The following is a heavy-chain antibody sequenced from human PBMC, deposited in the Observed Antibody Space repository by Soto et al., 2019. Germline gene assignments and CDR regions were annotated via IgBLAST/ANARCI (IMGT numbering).Heavy chain of an antibody. J-gene: IGHJ6*02. D-gene: IGHD2-15*01. Sequence: QVQLVQSGAEVKKPGSSVKVSCKASGGAFSDYAFSWVRQAPGQGLEWLGGIMPIFRAPDYAQKFQGRVTITADEFTRTAYMEMKSLRSEETAVYYCASWLKGPDIGNYYYGMDVWGQGTTVTVS. CDR2: IMPIFRAP. V-gene: IGHV1-69*12. CDR1: GGAFSDYA. CDR3: ASWLKGPDIGNYYYGMDV.